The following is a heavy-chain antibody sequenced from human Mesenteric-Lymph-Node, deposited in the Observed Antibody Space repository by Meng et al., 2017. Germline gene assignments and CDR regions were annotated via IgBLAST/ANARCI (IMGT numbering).Heavy chain of an antibody. J-gene: IGHJ4*02. D-gene: IGHD1-26*01. Sequence: QVPPQESGTGLVSPSATLYLTCHVSGASVSINPSAWTWVRQPPGKGLEWIGYNFNDGRTNYNPSLKNRVCMSIDTSKNQFSLTLSSVTAADTAIYYCARDNMGSIDYWGQGILVTVSS. V-gene: IGHV4-61*01. CDR1: GASVSINPSA. CDR3: ARDNMGSIDY. CDR2: NFNDGRT.